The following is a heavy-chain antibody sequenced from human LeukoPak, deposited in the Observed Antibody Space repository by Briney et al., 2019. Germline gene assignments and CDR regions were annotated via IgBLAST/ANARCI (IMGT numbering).Heavy chain of an antibody. CDR1: GFSFSKAW. J-gene: IGHJ4*02. V-gene: IGHV3-23*01. D-gene: IGHD3-22*01. CDR3: AKDSLRAKYDGRRGFFDY. Sequence: PGGSLRLSCAASGFSFSKAWMSWVRQAPGKGLEWVLSITGSGGSAYYADSVKGRFTISRDNSKNMVYLRMNSLRAEDTAVYYCAKDSLRAKYDGRRGFFDYWGQGTLSPFPQ. CDR2: ITGSGGSA.